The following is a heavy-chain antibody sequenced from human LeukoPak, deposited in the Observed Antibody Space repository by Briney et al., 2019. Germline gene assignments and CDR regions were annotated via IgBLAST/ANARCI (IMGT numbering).Heavy chain of an antibody. Sequence: HPSETLSLTCTVSGGSISSGGYYWSWIRQHPGKGLEWIGYIYYSGSTYYNPSLKSRVTISVDRSKNQFSLKLSSVTAADTAVYYCAREVRGYCSSTSCHNWFDPWGQGTLVTVSS. CDR3: AREVRGYCSSTSCHNWFDP. J-gene: IGHJ5*02. D-gene: IGHD2-2*01. CDR2: IYYSGST. V-gene: IGHV4-31*03. CDR1: GGSISSGGYY.